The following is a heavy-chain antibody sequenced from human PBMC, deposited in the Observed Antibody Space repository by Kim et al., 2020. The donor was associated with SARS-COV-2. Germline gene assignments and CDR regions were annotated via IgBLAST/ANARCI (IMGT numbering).Heavy chain of an antibody. V-gene: IGHV3-30*02. Sequence: KGRFTISRDNSKNTLYLQMNGLRAEDTAVYYCAKDHWFKSGSYDDAFDIWGQGTMVTVSS. D-gene: IGHD1-26*01. CDR3: AKDHWFKSGSYDDAFDI. J-gene: IGHJ3*02.